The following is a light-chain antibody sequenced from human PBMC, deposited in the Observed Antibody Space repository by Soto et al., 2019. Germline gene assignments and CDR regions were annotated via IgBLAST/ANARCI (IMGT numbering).Light chain of an antibody. CDR1: QSVSNY. CDR2: DAS. V-gene: IGKV3-11*01. Sequence: EIVLTQSPATLSLSPGERATLSCRASQSVSNYLAWYQQKPGQAPRLLIYDASNRATGIPARFSGSGSGTDVTLTISSLEPEDFAVYYCQLRSNWPPTFTFGQGTRLEIK. CDR3: QLRSNWPPTFT. J-gene: IGKJ5*01.